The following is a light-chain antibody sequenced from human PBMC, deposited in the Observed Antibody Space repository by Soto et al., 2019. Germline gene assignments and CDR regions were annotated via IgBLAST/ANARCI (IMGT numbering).Light chain of an antibody. J-gene: IGKJ4*01. Sequence: DIQMTQSPSSLSASVGDRVAITCRASQYISTYLNWYRQKSGKAPEVLIYSASTLQSGTPSRFSGRRSGTQFTLTINGLQPDDFATYYCQQYDNYKPLTFGGGTKVDIK. CDR3: QQYDNYKPLT. CDR1: QYISTY. V-gene: IGKV1-39*01. CDR2: SAS.